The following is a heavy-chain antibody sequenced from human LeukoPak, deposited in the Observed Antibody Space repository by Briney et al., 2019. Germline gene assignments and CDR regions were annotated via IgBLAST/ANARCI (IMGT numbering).Heavy chain of an antibody. D-gene: IGHD5-12*01. CDR1: GYTFTSYY. J-gene: IGHJ4*02. Sequence: ASVKVSCKASGYTFTSYYMHWVRQAPGQGLEWMGIINPSGGSTSYAQKFQGRVTMTRDTSTSTVYMELSSLRSEDTAVYYCARAQVGYSGYVHLGYWGQGTLVTVSS. V-gene: IGHV1-46*01. CDR3: ARAQVGYSGYVHLGY. CDR2: INPSGGST.